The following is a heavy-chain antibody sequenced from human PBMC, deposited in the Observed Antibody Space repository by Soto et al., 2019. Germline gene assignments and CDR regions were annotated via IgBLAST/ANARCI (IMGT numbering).Heavy chain of an antibody. D-gene: IGHD2-15*01. J-gene: IGHJ4*02. V-gene: IGHV4-30-2*01. CDR2: IYHSGST. CDR1: GGSISSGGYS. CDR3: ARFVDCSGGSCYTGWFDY. Sequence: SETLSLTCAVSGGSISSGGYSWSWIRQPPGKGLEWIGYIYHSGSTYYNPSLKSRVTISVDRSKNQFSLKLSSVTAADTAVYYCARFVDCSGGSCYTGWFDYWGQGTLVTVSS.